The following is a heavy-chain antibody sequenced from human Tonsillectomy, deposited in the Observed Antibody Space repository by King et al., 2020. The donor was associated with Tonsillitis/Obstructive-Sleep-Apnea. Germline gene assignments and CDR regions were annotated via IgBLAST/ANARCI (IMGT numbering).Heavy chain of an antibody. CDR3: VKFTNSINVVEETYYYYYYMDV. CDR1: GFTFSSYA. J-gene: IGHJ6*03. D-gene: IGHD2-21*01. V-gene: IGHV3-64D*06. Sequence: VQLVESGGGLVQPGGSLRLSCSASGFTFSSYAMHWVRQAPGKGLEYVSAISSNGGSTYYADSVKGRFTISRDNSKNTLYLQMSSLRAEDTAVYYCVKFTNSINVVEETYYYYYYMDVWGKGTTVTVSS. CDR2: ISSNGGST.